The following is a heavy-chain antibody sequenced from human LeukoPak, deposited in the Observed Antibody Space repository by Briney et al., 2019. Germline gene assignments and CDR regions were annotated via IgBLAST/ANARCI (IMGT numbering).Heavy chain of an antibody. D-gene: IGHD4-17*01. CDR2: IIPIFGTA. CDR3: AREFRDDYGDPLFDY. Sequence: SVKVSCKASGGTFSSYAISWVRQAPGQGLEWMGGIIPIFGTANYAQKFQGRVTITADESTGTAYMELSSLRSEDTAVYYCAREFRDDYGDPLFDYWGQGTLVTVSS. J-gene: IGHJ4*02. CDR1: GGTFSSYA. V-gene: IGHV1-69*13.